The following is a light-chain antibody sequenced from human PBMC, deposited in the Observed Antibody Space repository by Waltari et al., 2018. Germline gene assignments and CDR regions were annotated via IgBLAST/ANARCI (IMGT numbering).Light chain of an antibody. CDR2: DAS. CDR1: QSVSSD. V-gene: IGKV3-11*01. J-gene: IGKJ4*01. Sequence: IVLTQSPATLSLSPGERATISCRARQSVSSDLAWFLQKPGQAPRLLMYDASDRATGIPARFSGSGSGTDSTLTISSLEPEDCAVYYCQQRSNWPVTLGGETKVEIK. CDR3: QQRSNWPVT.